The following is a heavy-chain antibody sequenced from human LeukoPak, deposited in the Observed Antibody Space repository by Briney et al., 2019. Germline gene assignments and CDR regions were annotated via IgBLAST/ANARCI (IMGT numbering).Heavy chain of an antibody. CDR1: GFSFSEEY. D-gene: IGHD6-19*01. Sequence: GGSLRLSCAASGFSFSEEYMSWIRQAPGQGLEWIPYISASGSHTNYADSVKGRFTISRDNAKNSLYLQMNSLRAEDTAVYYCGRSRGAGPGAHFDVWGQGTLVTVSS. CDR2: ISASGSHT. V-gene: IGHV3-11*03. CDR3: GRSRGAGPGAHFDV. J-gene: IGHJ4*02.